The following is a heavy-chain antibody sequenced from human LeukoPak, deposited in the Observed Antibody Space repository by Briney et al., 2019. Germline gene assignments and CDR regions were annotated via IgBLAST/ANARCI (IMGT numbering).Heavy chain of an antibody. CDR2: IYYSGST. CDR1: GDSISSSSSY. CDR3: AREEWDYSGSSHDAFDI. D-gene: IGHD1-26*01. V-gene: IGHV4-61*01. J-gene: IGHJ3*02. Sequence: PSETLSLTCSVSGDSISSSSSYWGWIRQPPGKGLEWIGYIYYSGSTNYNPSLKSRVTISVDTSKNQFSLKLSSVTAADTAVYYCAREEWDYSGSSHDAFDIWGQGTMVTVSS.